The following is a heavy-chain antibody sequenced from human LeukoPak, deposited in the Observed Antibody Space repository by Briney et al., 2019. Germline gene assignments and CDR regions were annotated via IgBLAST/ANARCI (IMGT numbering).Heavy chain of an antibody. CDR1: GFTFSTCA. Sequence: GGSLRLSCAASGFTFSTCAMSWVRQAPGKGLEWVSTISGGGRSTDYADSVKGRFTISRDNSKNTLYLQMNSLRAEDTAVYYCAGERYFDYWGQGTLVTVSS. CDR3: AGERYFDY. J-gene: IGHJ4*02. CDR2: ISGGGRST. V-gene: IGHV3-23*01.